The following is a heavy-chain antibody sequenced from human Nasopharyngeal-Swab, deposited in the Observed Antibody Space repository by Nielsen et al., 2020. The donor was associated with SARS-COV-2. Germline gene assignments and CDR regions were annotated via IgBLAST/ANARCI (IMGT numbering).Heavy chain of an antibody. Sequence: ASVKVSCNASGYTFTGYYMHWVRQAPGQGLEWMGRINPNSGGTNYAQKFQGRVTMTRDTSISTAYMELSRLRSDDTAVYYCARVLYSSGGWFDPWGQGTLVTVSS. CDR2: INPNSGGT. J-gene: IGHJ5*02. CDR3: ARVLYSSGGWFDP. D-gene: IGHD6-19*01. CDR1: GYTFTGYY. V-gene: IGHV1-2*06.